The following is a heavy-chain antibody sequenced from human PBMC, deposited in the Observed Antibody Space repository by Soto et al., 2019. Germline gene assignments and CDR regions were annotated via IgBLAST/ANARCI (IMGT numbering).Heavy chain of an antibody. Sequence: GASVKVSSKASGYTFTSYDINWVRQATGQGLEWMGWMNPNSGNTGYAQKFQGRVTMTRNTSISTAYMELSSLRSEDTAVYYCARSMTTVYPHPGYWGQGTQVTVSS. J-gene: IGHJ4*02. CDR1: GYTFTSYD. V-gene: IGHV1-8*01. D-gene: IGHD4-17*01. CDR3: ARSMTTVYPHPGY. CDR2: MNPNSGNT.